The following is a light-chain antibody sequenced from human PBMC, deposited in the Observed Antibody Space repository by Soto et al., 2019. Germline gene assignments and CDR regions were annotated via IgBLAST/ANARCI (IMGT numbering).Light chain of an antibody. CDR2: GAS. CDR3: QQSYSAPPLT. Sequence: DIEMTQSPSSLAASVGDRVTITCQASQDISNYLNWYHQKPGRAPNLLIYGASTLQNGVPSRFSGSGSGTDFSLTISSLQPEDFGTYYCQQSYSAPPLTFGAGTKVDIK. J-gene: IGKJ4*01. V-gene: IGKV1-39*01. CDR1: QDISNY.